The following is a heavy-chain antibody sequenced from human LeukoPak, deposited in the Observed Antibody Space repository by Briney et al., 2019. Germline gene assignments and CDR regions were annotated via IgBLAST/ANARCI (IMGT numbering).Heavy chain of an antibody. CDR2: INPNSGGT. Sequence: GASVKVSCKASGYTFTGYYMHWVRQAPGQGLEWMGWINPNSGGTNYAQKFQGKVTMTRDTSISTAYMELSRLRSNDTAVYYCARIGVGWSYFDYWGQGTLVTVSS. J-gene: IGHJ4*02. V-gene: IGHV1-2*02. CDR1: GYTFTGYY. D-gene: IGHD3-3*01. CDR3: ARIGVGWSYFDY.